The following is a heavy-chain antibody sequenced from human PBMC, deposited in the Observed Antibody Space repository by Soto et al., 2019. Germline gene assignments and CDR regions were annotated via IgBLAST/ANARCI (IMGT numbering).Heavy chain of an antibody. V-gene: IGHV4-59*12. D-gene: IGHD3-10*01. CDR2: VHYSGST. J-gene: IGHJ4*02. CDR3: ARDNGSGSYRGTYVD. Sequence: QVQLQESGPGLVKPSETLSLTCTVSGASISSYYWSWIRQSPQKGLECIGYVHYSGSTNYRPSLKSRVTMSVDRAKNQFSLKLTSVTAAYTAVYYCARDNGSGSYRGTYVDWGQGILVTVSS. CDR1: GASISSYY.